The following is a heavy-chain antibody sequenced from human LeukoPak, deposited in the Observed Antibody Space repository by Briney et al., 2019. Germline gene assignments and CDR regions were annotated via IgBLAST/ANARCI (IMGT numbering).Heavy chain of an antibody. CDR1: GGSISSGGYY. CDR2: IYYSGST. V-gene: IGHV4-31*03. J-gene: IGHJ6*02. CDR3: ARDRDPPLGASRRYYYGMDV. D-gene: IGHD2-21*02. Sequence: SQTLSLTCTVSGGSISSGGYYWSWIRQHPGKGLEWIGYIYYSGSTYYNPSLKSRVTISVDTSKNQFSLKLSSVTAADTAVYYCARDRDPPLGASRRYYYGMDVWGQGTTVTVSS.